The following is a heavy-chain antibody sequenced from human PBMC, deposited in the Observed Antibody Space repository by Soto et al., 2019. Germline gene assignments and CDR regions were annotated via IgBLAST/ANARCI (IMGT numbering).Heavy chain of an antibody. V-gene: IGHV3-30*03. CDR3: VVGQYYFDY. D-gene: IGHD1-26*01. CDR1: GFPFTTYG. CDR2: ISYDGSNK. J-gene: IGHJ4*02. Sequence: QVQLVESGGGVVQPGRSLRLSCAASGFPFTTYGMHWVREGPGKGLEWVAVISYDGSNKFYADSVKGRFTISRDNSKNTRYLQMSSLMPEDTALYYCVVGQYYFDYRGQGTLVIVSS.